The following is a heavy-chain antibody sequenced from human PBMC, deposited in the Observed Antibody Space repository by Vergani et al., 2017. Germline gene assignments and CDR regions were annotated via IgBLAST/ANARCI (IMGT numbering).Heavy chain of an antibody. CDR1: GGSFSGYY. D-gene: IGHD3-3*01. CDR3: ARGRFLEWLSYYFDY. CDR2: INHSGST. J-gene: IGHJ4*02. V-gene: IGHV4-34*01. Sequence: QVQLQQWGAGLLKPSETLSLTCAVYGGSFSGYYWSWIRQPPGKGLEWIGEINHSGSTNYNPSLKSRVTISVDTSKNQFSLKLSSVTAADTAVYYCARGRFLEWLSYYFDYWGQGTLVTVSS.